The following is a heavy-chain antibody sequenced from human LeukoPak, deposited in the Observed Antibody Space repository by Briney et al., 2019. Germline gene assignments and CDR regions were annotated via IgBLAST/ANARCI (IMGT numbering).Heavy chain of an antibody. V-gene: IGHV3-21*01. CDR3: ARALVGD. CDR1: GFSFSSYS. J-gene: IGHJ4*02. CDR2: ISSSSSYI. D-gene: IGHD6-6*01. Sequence: PGGSLRLSCPATGFSFSSYSMNAVRQAPGKGLEWVSSISSSSSYIYYADSVKGRFTISRDNAKNSLYLQMNSLRAEDTAVYYCARALVGDWGQGTLVTVSS.